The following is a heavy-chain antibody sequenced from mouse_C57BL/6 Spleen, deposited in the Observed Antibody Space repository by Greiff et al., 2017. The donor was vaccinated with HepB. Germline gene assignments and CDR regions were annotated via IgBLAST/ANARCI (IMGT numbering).Heavy chain of an antibody. CDR1: GYTVTDHT. D-gene: IGHD1-1*01. J-gene: IGHJ2*01. Sequence: QVQLQQSDAELVKPGASVKISCKVSGYTVTDHTIHGMKQRPEPGLEWIGYIYPRDGSTKYNEKFKGKDTLTADKSYSTAYMQLNSLTSEDSAVYFCASYGSPSLDYWGHCTTLTFSS. CDR2: IYPRDGST. CDR3: ASYGSPSLDY. V-gene: IGHV1-78*01.